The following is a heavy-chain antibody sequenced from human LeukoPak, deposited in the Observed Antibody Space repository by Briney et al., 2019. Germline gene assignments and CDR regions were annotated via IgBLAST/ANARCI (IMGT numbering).Heavy chain of an antibody. Sequence: GGSLRLSCAASGFMFSSYAMRWVRQAPGKGLEWVAVISFDGSDKYYADSVKGRFTISRDNSKNTLYLQMNSLRAEDTAVYYCAKLYSSGLKSLPDVWGQGTTVTVSS. V-gene: IGHV3-30*18. CDR1: GFMFSSYA. CDR2: ISFDGSDK. J-gene: IGHJ6*02. D-gene: IGHD6-19*01. CDR3: AKLYSSGLKSLPDV.